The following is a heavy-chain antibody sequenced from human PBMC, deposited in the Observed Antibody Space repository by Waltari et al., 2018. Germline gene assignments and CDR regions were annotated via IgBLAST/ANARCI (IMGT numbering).Heavy chain of an antibody. D-gene: IGHD1-26*01. CDR3: ARAWKWERPPNDAFDI. V-gene: IGHV4-4*07. CDR1: GGSISNYY. J-gene: IGHJ3*02. CDR2: IYTSGST. Sequence: VQLQESGPGLVKPSETLSLTCTVPGGSISNYYWRWIRQPAGKGLEWIGRIYTSGSTNYNPSLKSRVTMSIDTSKNQFSLKLSSVTAADTAVYYCARAWKWERPPNDAFDIWGQGTMVTVSS.